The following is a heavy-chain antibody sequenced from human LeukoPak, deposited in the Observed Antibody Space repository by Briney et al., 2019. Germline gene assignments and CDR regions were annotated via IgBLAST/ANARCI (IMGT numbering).Heavy chain of an antibody. CDR3: ARAKGDGYKRDAFDI. D-gene: IGHD5-24*01. Sequence: SVKVSCKASGGTFSSYAISWVRQAPGQGLEWMGGIIPIFGTANYAQKFQGRVTITADESTSKAYMELSSLRSEDTAVYYCARAKGDGYKRDAFDIWGQGTMVTVSS. V-gene: IGHV1-69*13. CDR2: IIPIFGTA. J-gene: IGHJ3*02. CDR1: GGTFSSYA.